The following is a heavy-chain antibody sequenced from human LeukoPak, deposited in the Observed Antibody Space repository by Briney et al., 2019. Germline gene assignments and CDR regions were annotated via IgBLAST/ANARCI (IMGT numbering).Heavy chain of an antibody. J-gene: IGHJ5*02. D-gene: IGHD6-6*01. Sequence: SETLSLTCTVSGGSISGYYWSWIRQPPGKGLEWIGYIYYSGSTNYNPSLKSRVTISVDTSKNQFSLKLSSVTAADTAVYYCARGASSSFPIAWGQGTLVTVSS. V-gene: IGHV4-59*13. CDR2: IYYSGST. CDR1: GGSISGYY. CDR3: ARGASSSFPIA.